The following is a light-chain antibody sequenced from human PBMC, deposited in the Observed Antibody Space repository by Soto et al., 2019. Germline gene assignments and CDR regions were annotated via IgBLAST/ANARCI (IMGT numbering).Light chain of an antibody. Sequence: EIVMTQSPATLSVSPGERATLSCRASQSVSSNLAWYQQKPGQAPRLLIYGASTRATGSPARFSGSGSGTEFTLTISSLQYEDFAVYYCQQYNNWPLWTFGQGTKVEIK. CDR3: QQYNNWPLWT. J-gene: IGKJ1*01. CDR1: QSVSSN. CDR2: GAS. V-gene: IGKV3-15*01.